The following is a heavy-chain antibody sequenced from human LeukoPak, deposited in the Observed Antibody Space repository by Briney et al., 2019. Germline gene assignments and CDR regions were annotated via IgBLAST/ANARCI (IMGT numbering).Heavy chain of an antibody. D-gene: IGHD3-22*01. J-gene: IGHJ6*02. V-gene: IGHV1-18*01. CDR2: ISAYNGNT. CDR1: GYTFTSYG. Sequence: ASVKVSCEASGYTFTSYGISWVRQAPGQGLEWMGWISAYNGNTNYAQKLQGRVTMTTDTSTSTAYMELRSLRSDDTAVYYCARMIVVVITTHYYYYGMDVWGQGTTVTVSS. CDR3: ARMIVVVITTHYYYYGMDV.